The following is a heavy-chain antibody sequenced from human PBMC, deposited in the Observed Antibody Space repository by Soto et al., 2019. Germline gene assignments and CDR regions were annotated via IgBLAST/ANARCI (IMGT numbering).Heavy chain of an antibody. V-gene: IGHV4-59*01. J-gene: IGHJ4*02. CDR2: IYYSGST. Sequence: PSETLSLTCTVSGGSISSYYWSWIRQPPGKGLEWIGYIYYSGSTNYNPSLKSRVTISVDTSKNQFSLKLSSVTAADTAVYYCARVPGVRGYSGYGPVWGQGTLVTVSS. CDR1: GGSISSYY. CDR3: ARVPGVRGYSGYGPV. D-gene: IGHD5-12*01.